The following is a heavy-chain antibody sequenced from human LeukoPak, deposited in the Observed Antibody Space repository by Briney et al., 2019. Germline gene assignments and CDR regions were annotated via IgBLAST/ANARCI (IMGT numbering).Heavy chain of an antibody. CDR1: GFTFSSYS. J-gene: IGHJ4*02. V-gene: IGHV3-21*01. Sequence: GGSLRLSCAAPGFTFSSYSMNWVRQAPGKGLEWVSSISSSSSYIYYADSVKGRFTISRDNAKNSLYLQMNSLRAEDTAVYYCARVSGSYYFDYWGQGTLVTVSS. CDR3: ARVSGSYYFDY. D-gene: IGHD1-26*01. CDR2: ISSSSSYI.